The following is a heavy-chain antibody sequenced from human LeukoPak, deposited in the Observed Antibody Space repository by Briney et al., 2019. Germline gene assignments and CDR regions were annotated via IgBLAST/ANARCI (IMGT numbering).Heavy chain of an antibody. J-gene: IGHJ4*02. Sequence: SETLSLTCTDPGDSISGYNWSWSRQPPGKGLWWIGYIYYSGSTKYNPSLKSRVTISVEASINKFSRKRSSATAAETAVHYITISKDRRMGSKRGIEMDYWGQGTLVTVSS. CDR1: GDSISGYN. D-gene: IGHD3-9*01. V-gene: IGHV4-59*01. CDR2: IYYSGST. CDR3: TISKDRRMGSKRGIEMDY.